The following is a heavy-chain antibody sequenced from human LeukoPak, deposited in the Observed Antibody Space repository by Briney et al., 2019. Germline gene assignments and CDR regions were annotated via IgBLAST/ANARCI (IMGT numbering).Heavy chain of an antibody. D-gene: IGHD5-12*01. CDR3: ASKGGYDHH. CDR1: GFTFSSYW. J-gene: IGHJ4*02. V-gene: IGHV3-7*01. CDR2: IKQDGSER. Sequence: GGSLRLSCAASGFTFSSYWMSWVRQAPGKGLEWVANIKQDGSERYYVDSVKGRFTISRDNAKNSLYLQMTSLRVEDTAVYFCASKGGYDHHWGQGTLVTVSS.